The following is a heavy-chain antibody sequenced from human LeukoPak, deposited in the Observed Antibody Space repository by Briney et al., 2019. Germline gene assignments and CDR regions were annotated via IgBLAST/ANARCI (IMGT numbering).Heavy chain of an antibody. J-gene: IGHJ4*02. CDR3: ARRCYPSHCFDY. D-gene: IGHD2-15*01. CDR2: INWNGGST. Sequence: PGGSLRLSCAASGFTFDDYGMSWVRQAPGKGLEGVSGINWNGGSTGYADSVKGRFTSSRDNAKISLYLQMNSLRAEDTALYYCARRCYPSHCFDYWGQGTLVTVSS. CDR1: GFTFDDYG. V-gene: IGHV3-20*04.